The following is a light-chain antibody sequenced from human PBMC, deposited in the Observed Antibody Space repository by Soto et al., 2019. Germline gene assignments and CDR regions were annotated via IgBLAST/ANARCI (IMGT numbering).Light chain of an antibody. CDR1: QSVGSNY. CDR2: GAS. CDR3: QQYGSSIQT. V-gene: IGKV3-20*01. J-gene: IGKJ1*01. Sequence: EIVLTQFPGTLSLSPGERANLSCRASQSVGSNYLAWYQQRHGQPPNLLIFGASHRAPDIPDRFSGSGSGTDFTLTISRLEPEDFAVYYCQQYGSSIQTFGQGTKVDIK.